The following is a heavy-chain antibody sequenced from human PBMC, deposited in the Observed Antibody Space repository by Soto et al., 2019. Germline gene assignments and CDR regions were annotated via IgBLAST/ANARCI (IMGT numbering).Heavy chain of an antibody. CDR1: GFIFSSYS. D-gene: IGHD3-3*01. V-gene: IGHV3-21*01. Sequence: GGSLRLSCAASGFIFSSYSMNWVRQAPGKGLEWVSSISSSSSYIFYADSVKGRFTISRDNAKNSLYLQMNSLRAEDTAVYYCARASIITIFGVVPRYFDYWGQGTLVTVSS. J-gene: IGHJ4*02. CDR3: ARASIITIFGVVPRYFDY. CDR2: ISSSSSYI.